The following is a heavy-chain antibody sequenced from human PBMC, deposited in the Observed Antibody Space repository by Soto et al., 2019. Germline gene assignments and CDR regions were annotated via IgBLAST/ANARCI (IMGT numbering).Heavy chain of an antibody. D-gene: IGHD3-3*01. CDR3: AKAPNWNLDY. CDR1: GFTFRSYD. V-gene: IGHV3-23*01. CDR2: ISGSGRST. Sequence: GGSLRLSCAASGFTFRSYDMSWVRQAPGKGLEWVSTISGSGRSTYYADSVKGRFTISRDNSKNTLYLQMNSLRAEDTAVYYCAKAPNWNLDYWGQGTLVTVSS. J-gene: IGHJ4*02.